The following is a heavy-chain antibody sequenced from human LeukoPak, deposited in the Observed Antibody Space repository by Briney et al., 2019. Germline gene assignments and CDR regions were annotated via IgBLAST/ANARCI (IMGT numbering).Heavy chain of an antibody. V-gene: IGHV1-69*04. Sequence: SVKVSCKASGGTFSSYAISWVRQAPGQGLEWVGRIIPILGIANYAQKFQGRVTITADKSTSTAYMELSSLRSEDTAVYYCARGGYSGYDPATLDYWGQGTLVTVSS. CDR3: ARGGYSGYDPATLDY. J-gene: IGHJ4*02. CDR1: GGTFSSYA. D-gene: IGHD5-12*01. CDR2: IIPILGIA.